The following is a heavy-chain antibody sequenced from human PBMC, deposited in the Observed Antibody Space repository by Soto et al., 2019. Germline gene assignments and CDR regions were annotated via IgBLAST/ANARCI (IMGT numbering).Heavy chain of an antibody. CDR3: ARHRVEYVSGSYWMYYLDY. CDR2: IYTSGST. CDR1: GGSMSNYY. V-gene: IGHV4-4*07. Sequence: QVHLQESGPGLVKPSETLSLTCTVSGGSMSNYYWSWIRQPAGKGLEWIGRIYTSGSTNYNPSLKGRVTMSVDTSKNQFSLRLSSVTAADAAVYYCARHRVEYVSGSYWMYYLDYWGQGTLVPVSS. D-gene: IGHD3-10*01. J-gene: IGHJ4*02.